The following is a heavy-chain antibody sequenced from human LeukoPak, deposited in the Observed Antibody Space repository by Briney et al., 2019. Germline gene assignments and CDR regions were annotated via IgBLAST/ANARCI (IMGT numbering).Heavy chain of an antibody. J-gene: IGHJ4*02. CDR2: INAYNGNT. Sequence: ASVKVSCKASGYTFTSYAMHWVRQAPGQRLEWMGWINAYNGNTNYAQKLQGRVTMATDTSTSTAYMELRSLRSDDTAVYYCARETGYSSSWYTEYYFDYWGQGTLVTVSS. CDR1: GYTFTSYA. V-gene: IGHV1-3*01. CDR3: ARETGYSSSWYTEYYFDY. D-gene: IGHD6-13*01.